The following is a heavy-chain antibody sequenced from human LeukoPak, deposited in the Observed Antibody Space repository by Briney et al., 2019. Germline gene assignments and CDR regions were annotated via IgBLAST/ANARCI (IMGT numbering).Heavy chain of an antibody. CDR3: ARDSRQDYYDSSGYLWFAFDI. D-gene: IGHD3-22*01. CDR1: GFTVSNNY. V-gene: IGHV3-53*01. J-gene: IGHJ3*02. CDR2: IYSGSST. Sequence: GGSLRLSCAASGFTVSNNYMSWVRQAPGKGLEWVSVIYSGSSTYYADSVKGRFTISRDNSKNTLYLQMNSLRAEDTAVYYCARDSRQDYYDSSGYLWFAFDIWGQGTMVTVSS.